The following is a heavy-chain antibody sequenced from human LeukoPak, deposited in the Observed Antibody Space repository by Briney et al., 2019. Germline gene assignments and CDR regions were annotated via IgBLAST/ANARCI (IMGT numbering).Heavy chain of an antibody. CDR2: IYYSEST. CDR1: SGSISNYY. D-gene: IGHD2-21*02. J-gene: IGHJ4*02. Sequence: SETLSLTCTVSSGSISNYYWSWIRQPPGKGLEWIGYIYYSESTKYNPSLKSRLTISVDTSKNQFSLKLSSVTAADTAVYYCARTADCGGDCYYFDYWGQGTLVTVSS. V-gene: IGHV4-59*08. CDR3: ARTADCGGDCYYFDY.